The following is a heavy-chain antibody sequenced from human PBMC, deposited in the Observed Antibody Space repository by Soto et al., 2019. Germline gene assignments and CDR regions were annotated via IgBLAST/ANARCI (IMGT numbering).Heavy chain of an antibody. J-gene: IGHJ2*01. CDR3: ARGGHCSSTSCYAQSPLETFDL. V-gene: IGHV1-69*02. CDR2: IIPILGIA. CDR1: GGTFSSYT. D-gene: IGHD2-2*01. Sequence: QVQLVQSGAEVKKPGSSVKVSCKASGGTFSSYTISWVRQAPGQGLEWMGRIIPILGIANYAQKFQGRVTITADKSTSTAYMELSSLRSEDTAVYYCARGGHCSSTSCYAQSPLETFDLWGRGTLVTVSS.